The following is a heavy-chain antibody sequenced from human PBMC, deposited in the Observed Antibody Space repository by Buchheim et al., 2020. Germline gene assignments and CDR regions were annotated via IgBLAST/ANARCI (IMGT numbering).Heavy chain of an antibody. CDR2: IWYDGSNK. CDR3: ARDRTGTRDYYYGMDV. V-gene: IGHV3-30*19. Sequence: QVQLVESGGGVVQPGRSLRLSCAASGFTFSSYGMHWVRQAPGKGLEWVAVIWYDGSNKYYADSVKGRFTISRDNSKNTLYLQMNSLRAEDTAVYYCARDRTGTRDYYYGMDVWGQGTT. CDR1: GFTFSSYG. J-gene: IGHJ6*02. D-gene: IGHD1-7*01.